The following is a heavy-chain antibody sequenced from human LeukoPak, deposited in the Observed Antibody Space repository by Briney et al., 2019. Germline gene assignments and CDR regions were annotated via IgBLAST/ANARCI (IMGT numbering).Heavy chain of an antibody. J-gene: IGHJ4*02. CDR3: ARGPSYYYGSGSYYNYFDY. CDR1: GGSISSGSYY. D-gene: IGHD3-10*01. Sequence: PSGTLSLTCTVSGGSISSGSYYWSWIRQPAGKGLEWIGRIYTSGSTNYNPSLKSRVTISVDTSKNQFSLKLSSVTAADTAVYYCARGPSYYYGSGSYYNYFDYWGQGTLVTVSS. CDR2: IYTSGST. V-gene: IGHV4-61*02.